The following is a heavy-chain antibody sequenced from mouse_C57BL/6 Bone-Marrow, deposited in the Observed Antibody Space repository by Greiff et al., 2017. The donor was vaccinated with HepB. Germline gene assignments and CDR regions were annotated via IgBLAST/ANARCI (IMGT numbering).Heavy chain of an antibody. CDR1: GYTFTSYW. CDR3: ARGASSYGYFDV. CDR2: IDPSDSYT. V-gene: IGHV1-69*01. D-gene: IGHD1-1*01. J-gene: IGHJ1*03. Sequence: VQLQQPGAELVMPGASVKLSCKASGYTFTSYWMHWVKQRPGQGLEWIGEIDPSDSYTNYNQKFKGKSTLTVDKSSSTAYMQLSSLTSEDSAVYYCARGASSYGYFDVWGTGTTVTVSS.